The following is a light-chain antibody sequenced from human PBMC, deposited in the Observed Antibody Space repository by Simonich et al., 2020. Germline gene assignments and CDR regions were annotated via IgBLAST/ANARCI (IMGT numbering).Light chain of an antibody. CDR2: AVS. V-gene: IGLV2-14*03. Sequence: QSALTQPASVSGSPGQSITISCTGTSSDVGGYNYVSWYQQHPGNAPKLRIYAVSNRPSGVSNRFSGTKSGNTASRTISGLQAEDEADYYCSSYTSSSPYVFGTGTKVTVL. CDR1: SSDVGGYNY. CDR3: SSYTSSSPYV. J-gene: IGLJ1*01.